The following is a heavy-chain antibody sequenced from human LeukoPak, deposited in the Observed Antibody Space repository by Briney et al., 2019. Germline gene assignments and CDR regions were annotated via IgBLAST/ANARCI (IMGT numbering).Heavy chain of an antibody. D-gene: IGHD4-23*01. CDR1: GGSMIGSNFY. CDR3: TWSDYGGNSEFSDY. Sequence: SETLFLTCSVSGGSMIGSNFYWGWIRQPPGKGPEWIGSIYYSGSTYYNPSLESRVTISVDTSKNQFSLSLSSVTAADTAVYYATWSDYGGNSEFSDYWGQGTLVTVSS. J-gene: IGHJ4*02. V-gene: IGHV4-39*01. CDR2: IYYSGST.